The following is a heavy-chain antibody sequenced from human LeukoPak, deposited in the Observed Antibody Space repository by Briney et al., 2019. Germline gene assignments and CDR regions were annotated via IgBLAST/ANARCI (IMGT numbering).Heavy chain of an antibody. CDR2: IYPGDSDT. Sequence: GESLKISCKGSGYSFTSYWIGWVRQMPGKGLEWMWIIYPGDSDTRYSPSFQGLVTISADTSISTAYLQWSSLKASDTAMYYCARCKDLGGINAFDIWGQGTMVTVSS. V-gene: IGHV5-51*01. D-gene: IGHD1-14*01. CDR1: GYSFTSYW. J-gene: IGHJ3*02. CDR3: ARCKDLGGINAFDI.